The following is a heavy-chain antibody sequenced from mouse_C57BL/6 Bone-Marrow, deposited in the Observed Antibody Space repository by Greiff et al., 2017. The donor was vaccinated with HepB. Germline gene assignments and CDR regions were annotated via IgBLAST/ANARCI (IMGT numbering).Heavy chain of an antibody. CDR3: ALGVWFAY. D-gene: IGHD4-1*01. CDR1: GYTFTSYW. Sequence: QVQLKQPGAELVMPGASVKLSCKASGYTFTSYWMHWVKQRPGQGLEWIVEIDPSDSYTNYNQKFKGKSTLTVDKSSITAYMQLSSLTSEDSAVYYCALGVWFAYWGQVTLVTVSA. CDR2: IDPSDSYT. V-gene: IGHV1-69*01. J-gene: IGHJ3*01.